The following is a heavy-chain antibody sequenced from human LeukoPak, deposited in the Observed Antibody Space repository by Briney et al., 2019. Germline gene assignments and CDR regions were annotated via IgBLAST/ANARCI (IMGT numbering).Heavy chain of an antibody. J-gene: IGHJ4*02. CDR3: ASSKDHYCRY. CDR1: GXSFSDSW. CDR2: IHQDAGEK. V-gene: IGHV3-7*05. Sequence: GGSLRLSCAASGXSFSDSWMTWVRQTPGKGLQWVASIHQDAGEKQYLDSVRGRFTISRDNARNSLYLQMNSLRVEDTAVYYCASSKDHYCRYWGQGTPVTVSS.